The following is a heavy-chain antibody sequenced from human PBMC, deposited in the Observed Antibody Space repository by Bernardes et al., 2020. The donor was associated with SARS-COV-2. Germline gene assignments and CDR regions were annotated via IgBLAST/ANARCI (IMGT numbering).Heavy chain of an antibody. CDR3: ARYYVWGSYRYPYNWFDP. J-gene: IGHJ5*02. CDR2: INHSGST. Sequence: SEPLSLTCAVYGGSFSGYYWSWTRQPPGKGLEWIGEINHSGSTNYNPSLKSRVTISVDTSKNQFSLKLSSVTAADTAVYYCARYYVWGSYRYPYNWFDPWGQGTLVTVSS. D-gene: IGHD3-16*02. V-gene: IGHV4-34*01. CDR1: GGSFSGYY.